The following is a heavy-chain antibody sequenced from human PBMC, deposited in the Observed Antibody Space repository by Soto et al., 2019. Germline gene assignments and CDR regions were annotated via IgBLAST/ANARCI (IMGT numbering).Heavy chain of an antibody. CDR3: ARAGASLVRGSMGGFDY. Sequence: QVHLQQWGAGLLKPSETLSLTCAVNGGAFNGYYWTWIRQSPGKGLQWIGEINHSGTVDYNPSLKSRVTFSIDTSKKPFSLTLTTVTAADTAAYDRARAGASLVRGSMGGFDYWGQGTLVTVSS. CDR1: GGAFNGYY. V-gene: IGHV4-34*01. CDR2: INHSGTV. J-gene: IGHJ4*02. D-gene: IGHD3-10*01.